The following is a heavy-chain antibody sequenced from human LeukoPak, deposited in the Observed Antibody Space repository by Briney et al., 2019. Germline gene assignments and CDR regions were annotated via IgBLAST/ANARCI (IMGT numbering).Heavy chain of an antibody. CDR2: IYYSGST. D-gene: IGHD1-26*01. J-gene: IGHJ3*02. CDR1: GYSISSGYY. CDR3: ARPRLGATPFDAFDI. V-gene: IGHV4-38-2*02. Sequence: SETLSLTCTVSGYSISSGYYWGWIRLPPGKGLEWIGSIYYSGSTYFNPSLKSRVTISVDTSKNQFSLKLSSVTAADTAVYYCARPRLGATPFDAFDIWGQGTMVTVSS.